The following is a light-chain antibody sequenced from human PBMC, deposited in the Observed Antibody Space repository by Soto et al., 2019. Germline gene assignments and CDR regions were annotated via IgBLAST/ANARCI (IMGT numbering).Light chain of an antibody. J-gene: IGKJ1*01. CDR3: QQYGSSPRT. CDR2: GAS. CDR1: QSVSSNY. Sequence: EIVLTQSPGTLSLSPGERATLSCRASQSVSSNYLAWYQQKPGQAPRLLIYGASNRATDIPDRFSGSGSGTDFTLTISRLEPEDFAMYFCQQYGSSPRTFGQGTKLDIK. V-gene: IGKV3-20*01.